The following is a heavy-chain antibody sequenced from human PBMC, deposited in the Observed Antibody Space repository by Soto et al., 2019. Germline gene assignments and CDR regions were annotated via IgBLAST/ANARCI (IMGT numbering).Heavy chain of an antibody. D-gene: IGHD3-10*01. Sequence: QITLKVSGPPLVKPTQPLTLTCTFSGFSLSTSGVGVGWIRQPPGKALEWRALIYWDDDKRYSPSLKSRLTIPKDTSKNQVVLTMTNMDPVDTASYYCAHECITGAFDIWGQGTMVTVSS. CDR3: AHECITGAFDI. CDR2: IYWDDDK. V-gene: IGHV2-5*02. J-gene: IGHJ3*02. CDR1: GFSLSTSGVG.